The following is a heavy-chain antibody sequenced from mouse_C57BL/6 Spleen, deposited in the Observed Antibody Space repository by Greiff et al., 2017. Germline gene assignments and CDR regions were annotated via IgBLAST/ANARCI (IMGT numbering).Heavy chain of an antibody. D-gene: IGHD4-1*02. CDR3: ARFNCDYFDY. J-gene: IGHJ2*01. V-gene: IGHV2-2*01. CDR1: GFSLTSYG. CDR2: IWSGGST. Sequence: VQLQQSGPGLVQPSQTLSISCTASGFSLTSYGVHWVRQSPGKGLEWLGLIWSGGSTDYNAAFISRLSISKDNSKSQVFFKMSSLQADDTAVYYCARFNCDYFDYWGQGTTLTVSS.